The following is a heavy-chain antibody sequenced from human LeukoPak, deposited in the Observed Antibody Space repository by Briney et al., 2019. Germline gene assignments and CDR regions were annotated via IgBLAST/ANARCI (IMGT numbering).Heavy chain of an antibody. CDR3: AKGYCSSTSCREIDY. V-gene: IGHV3-23*01. CDR1: GFTFSSYA. CDR2: ISGSGGST. Sequence: GGSLRLSCAASGFTFSSYAMSWVRQAAGKGLEWVSAISGSGGSTYYADSVKGRFTISRDNSKNTLYLQMNSLRAEDTAVYYCAKGYCSSTSCREIDYWGQGTLVTVSS. J-gene: IGHJ4*02. D-gene: IGHD2-2*01.